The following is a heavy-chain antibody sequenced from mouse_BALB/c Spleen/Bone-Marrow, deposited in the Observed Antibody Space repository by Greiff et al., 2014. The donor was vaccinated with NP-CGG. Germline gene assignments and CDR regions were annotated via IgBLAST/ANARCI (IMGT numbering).Heavy chain of an antibody. D-gene: IGHD2-3*01. CDR2: IIPSNGRT. CDR1: GYTFTSYW. Sequence: VQLQQSGAELVKPGASVKMSCKASGYTFTSYWMHWVKQRPGQGLEWIGEIIPSNGRTNYNEKFKSKATLTVDKSSNTAYMQLSSLTSEHSAVYYGAQWLLQYFDVWGAGTTVTVSS. CDR3: AQWLLQYFDV. J-gene: IGHJ1*01. V-gene: IGHV1S81*02.